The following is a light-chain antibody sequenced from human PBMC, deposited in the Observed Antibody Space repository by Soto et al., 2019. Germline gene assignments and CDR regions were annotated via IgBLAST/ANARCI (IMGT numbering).Light chain of an antibody. V-gene: IGLV2-14*01. CDR1: GSDVAGYNY. CDR3: TSYTSSSSVV. Sequence: QSALTQPASVSGSPGQSITISCTGTGSDVAGYNYVSWYQQHPGKAPNLMIYEVSNRPSGVSNRFSASKSGNTASLTISGLQAEDEADYYCTSYTSSSSVVFGGGTTLTVL. CDR2: EVS. J-gene: IGLJ3*02.